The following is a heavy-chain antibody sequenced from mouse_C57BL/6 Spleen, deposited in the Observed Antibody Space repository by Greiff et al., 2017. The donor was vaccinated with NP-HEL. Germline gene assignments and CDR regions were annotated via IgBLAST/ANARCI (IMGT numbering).Heavy chain of an antibody. D-gene: IGHD2-1*01. J-gene: IGHJ2*01. Sequence: VQLHQSGAELVMPGASVKLSCKASGYTFTSYWMHWVKQRPGQGLEWIGEIDPSDSYTNYNQKFKGKSTLTVDKSSSTAYMQLSSLTSEDSAVYYCARWVTVFDYWGQGTTLTVSS. CDR3: ARWVTVFDY. CDR2: IDPSDSYT. CDR1: GYTFTSYW. V-gene: IGHV1-69*01.